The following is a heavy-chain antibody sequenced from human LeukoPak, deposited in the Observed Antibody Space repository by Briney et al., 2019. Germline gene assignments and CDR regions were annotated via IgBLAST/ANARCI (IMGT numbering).Heavy chain of an antibody. CDR3: ARDPDYGNCFLDQ. J-gene: IGHJ4*02. D-gene: IGHD4-17*01. CDR2: ISYDGSNK. CDR1: GFIFSNYA. V-gene: IGHV3-30*04. Sequence: GGSLRLSCAASGFIFSNYAMHWVRQAPGKGLEWVAVISYDGSNKYYADSVQGRFTISRDNSKNTLYLQMNSLRVQDTAIYYCARDPDYGNCFLDQWGQGTLVTVSS.